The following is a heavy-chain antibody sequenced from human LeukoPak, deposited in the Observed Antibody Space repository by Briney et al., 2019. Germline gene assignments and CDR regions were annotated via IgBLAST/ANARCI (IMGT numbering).Heavy chain of an antibody. D-gene: IGHD6-6*01. CDR3: ARDVRPDY. CDR2: IKQDGTEK. V-gene: IGHV3-7*04. J-gene: IGHJ4*02. Sequence: GGSLRLSCAASGFTVSSYWMSWVRQAPGEGLEWVANIKQDGTEKYYMDSVKGRFSISRDNAKNSLYLQMNALRAEDTAVYYCARDVRPDYWGQGTLVTVST. CDR1: GFTVSSYW.